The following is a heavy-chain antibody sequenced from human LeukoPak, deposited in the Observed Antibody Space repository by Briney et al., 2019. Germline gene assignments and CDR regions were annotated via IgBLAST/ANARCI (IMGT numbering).Heavy chain of an antibody. CDR2: ISYDGVDK. V-gene: IGHV3-30-3*01. Sequence: GRSLRLSCAASQFIFNNYAMSWVRQAPGKGLEWAASISYDGVDKYYADSLKGRFTMSRDNSKNSVYLQMDSLRVEDTAMYYCAKDVDTVMDWANDAFDVWGQGTMVIVSS. CDR3: AKDVDTVMDWANDAFDV. CDR1: QFIFNNYA. D-gene: IGHD5-18*01. J-gene: IGHJ3*01.